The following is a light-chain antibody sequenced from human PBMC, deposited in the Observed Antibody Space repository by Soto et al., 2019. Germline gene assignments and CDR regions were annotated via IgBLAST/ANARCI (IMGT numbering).Light chain of an antibody. V-gene: IGKV3-20*01. CDR2: RAS. CDR3: QKNESSPLT. Sequence: EIVLTQSPDTLSLSPGERATLSCRASQSVSSALLAWYQQKPGQAPRLLIYRASTRATGLPDRFTGSGSGTDFTINISRLEPEDCAVYYCQKNESSPLTVGGATKVATK. J-gene: IGKJ4*01. CDR1: QSVSSAL.